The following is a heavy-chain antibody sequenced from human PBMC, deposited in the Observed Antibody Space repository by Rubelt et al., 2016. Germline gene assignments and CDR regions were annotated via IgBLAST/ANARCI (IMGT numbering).Heavy chain of an antibody. CDR3: AKDLGIAVAGNWFDP. D-gene: IGHD6-19*01. V-gene: IGHV3-21*05. Sequence: SLDWVRQAPGKGLEWVSYISSSSTFIDYADSVKGRFTISRDNAKNSLFLQMNSLRAEDTAVYYCAKDLGIAVAGNWFDPWGQGTLVTVSS. J-gene: IGHJ5*02. CDR2: ISSSSTFI. CDR1: S.